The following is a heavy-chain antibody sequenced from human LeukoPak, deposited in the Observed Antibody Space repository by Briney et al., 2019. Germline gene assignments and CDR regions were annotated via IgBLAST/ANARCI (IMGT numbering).Heavy chain of an antibody. J-gene: IGHJ4*02. V-gene: IGHV4-4*07. CDR2: IKSGGST. Sequence: SETLSLTCTVSGGSISSWYWSWIRQPAGKRLEWIGRIKSGGSTNYNPSLKSRVTMSVETSKNQFSLKLDSVTAADTAVYYCAGDTGQQPYPDYWDQGAPVTVSS. CDR3: AGDTGQQPYPDY. CDR1: GGSISSWY. D-gene: IGHD6-13*01.